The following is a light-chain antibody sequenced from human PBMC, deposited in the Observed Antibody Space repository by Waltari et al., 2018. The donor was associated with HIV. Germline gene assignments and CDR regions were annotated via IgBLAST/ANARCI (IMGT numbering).Light chain of an antibody. J-gene: IGLJ3*02. CDR2: DGD. V-gene: IGLV7-46*01. CDR1: TGRVTTTHY. CDR3: LLSFHTVRV. Sequence: QAVVTQESSLSVPPGGTVTFTCASFTGRVTTTHYPYWFQQKAAQAPRTLIYDGDKRPPWTPGRCAGSIAEGKAALTLTGAQPEDEATYHCLLSFHTVRVFGGGT.